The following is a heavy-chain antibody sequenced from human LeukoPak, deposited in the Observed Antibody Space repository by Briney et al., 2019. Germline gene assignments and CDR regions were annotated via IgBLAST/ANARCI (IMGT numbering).Heavy chain of an antibody. Sequence: ASVKVSCKCSGYTFTCYYMHWVRQAPGQGLEWVGWINTNSGGTNYAQKFQGRVTMIRATSISKAYMELRRLRSDDTAVYYWATARPVMTVYYYYYYVMDGCGQGTTVTVSS. CDR3: ATARPVMTVYYYYYYVMDG. CDR1: GYTFTCYY. V-gene: IGHV1-2*02. D-gene: IGHD2-21*01. J-gene: IGHJ6*02. CDR2: INTNSGGT.